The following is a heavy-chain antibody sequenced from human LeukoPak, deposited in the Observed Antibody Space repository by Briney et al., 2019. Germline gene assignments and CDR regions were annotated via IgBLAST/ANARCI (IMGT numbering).Heavy chain of an antibody. Sequence: ASVKVSCKASGYTFTGYYMHWVRQAPGQGLEWMGWINPNSGGTNYAQKFQGRVTMTRDTSISTAYMELSRLRSDDTAVYYCARVPVVAATPDYWGQGTLVTVSS. CDR1: GYTFTGYY. V-gene: IGHV1-2*02. CDR2: INPNSGGT. J-gene: IGHJ4*02. D-gene: IGHD2-15*01. CDR3: ARVPVVAATPDY.